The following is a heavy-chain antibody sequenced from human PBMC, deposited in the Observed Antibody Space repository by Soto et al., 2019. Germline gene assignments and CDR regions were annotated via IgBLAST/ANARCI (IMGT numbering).Heavy chain of an antibody. CDR1: GFTFDDYA. CDR2: ISWNSDNI. Sequence: EVQLVESGGGLVQPGRSLRLSCAASGFTFDDYALHWVRQGPGKGLEWVSGISWNSDNIGYADSVNGRFTISRDTAKKALYLQMSCLSGEETALYYCAKDESYRASSAGLDYWGRGTLVTVCS. V-gene: IGHV3-9*01. J-gene: IGHJ4*02. D-gene: IGHD6-6*01. CDR3: AKDESYRASSAGLDY.